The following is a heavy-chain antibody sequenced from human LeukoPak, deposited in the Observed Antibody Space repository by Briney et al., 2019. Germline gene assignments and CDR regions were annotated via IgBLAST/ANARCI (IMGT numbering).Heavy chain of an antibody. Sequence: PGRSLRLSCAASGFTFSSYAMHWVRQAPGKGLEWVSHISSSSTTINYADSVKGRFTISRDNAKNSLYLQMDGLRAEDTAVYYCAKEGRWLQASFDHWGQGTLVTVSS. J-gene: IGHJ4*02. D-gene: IGHD5-24*01. CDR3: AKEGRWLQASFDH. CDR1: GFTFSSYA. CDR2: ISSSSTTI. V-gene: IGHV3-48*04.